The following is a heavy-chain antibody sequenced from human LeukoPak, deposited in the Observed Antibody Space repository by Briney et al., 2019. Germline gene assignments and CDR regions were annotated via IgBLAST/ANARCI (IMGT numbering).Heavy chain of an antibody. CDR1: GGSISSYY. Sequence: SETLSLTCTVSGGSISSYYWSWIRQPPGQGLEWIGYIYDSGSTNYNPSLKSRVTISVDTSKNQFSLKLRSVTAADTAVCYCGRSRSRTWEAWFDPGGRGTVVTVSS. J-gene: IGHJ5*02. CDR3: GRSRSRTWEAWFDP. V-gene: IGHV4-59*01. D-gene: IGHD6-13*01. CDR2: IYDSGST.